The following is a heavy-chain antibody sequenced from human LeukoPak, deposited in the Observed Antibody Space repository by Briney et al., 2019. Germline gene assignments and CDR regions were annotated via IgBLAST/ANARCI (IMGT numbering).Heavy chain of an antibody. Sequence: SETLSLTCAVYGGSFSGYYWSWIRQPPGKGLEWIGEINHSGSTNYNPSLKSRVTISVDTSKNQFSLKLSSATAADTAVYFCARENILGPIDNWGQGTLVIVSS. V-gene: IGHV4-34*01. CDR2: INHSGST. D-gene: IGHD3-16*01. CDR3: ARENILGPIDN. J-gene: IGHJ4*02. CDR1: GGSFSGYY.